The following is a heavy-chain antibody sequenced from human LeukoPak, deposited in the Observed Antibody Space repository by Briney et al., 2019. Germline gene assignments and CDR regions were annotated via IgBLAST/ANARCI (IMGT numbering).Heavy chain of an antibody. J-gene: IGHJ3*02. CDR3: ASNYDSSGYESSVDAFDI. CDR1: GGSISSSSYY. D-gene: IGHD3-22*01. Sequence: SETLSLTCTVSGGSISSSSYYWGWIRQPPGKGLEWIGSIYYSGSTYYNPSLKSRVTISVDTSKNQFSLKLSSVTAADTAVYYCASNYDSSGYESSVDAFDIWGQGTMVTVSS. CDR2: IYYSGST. V-gene: IGHV4-39*01.